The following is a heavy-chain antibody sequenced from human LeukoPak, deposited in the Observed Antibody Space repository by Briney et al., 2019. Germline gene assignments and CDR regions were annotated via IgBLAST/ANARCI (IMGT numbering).Heavy chain of an antibody. Sequence: GGSLRLSCAASGFTFSNAWMSWVRQAPGKGLEWVGRIKSKTDGGTTDYAAPVKGRFTISRDDSKNTLYLQMNSLKTEDTAVYYCTTETYGDYGIIDYWGQGTLVTVSS. CDR1: GFTFSNAW. J-gene: IGHJ4*02. CDR2: IKSKTDGGTT. V-gene: IGHV3-15*01. CDR3: TTETYGDYGIIDY. D-gene: IGHD4-17*01.